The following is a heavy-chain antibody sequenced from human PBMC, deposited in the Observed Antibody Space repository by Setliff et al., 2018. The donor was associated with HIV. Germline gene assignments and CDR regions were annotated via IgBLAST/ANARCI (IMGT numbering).Heavy chain of an antibody. D-gene: IGHD3-16*01. CDR3: ARGRYYREISDSLFDF. CDR2: IYNNGST. V-gene: IGHV4-31*03. CDR1: GGSIRSDGYY. J-gene: IGHJ4*02. Sequence: SETLSLTCSVSGGSIRSDGYYWNWIRQHPEKGLEWIGYIYNNGSTYYNPSLESRLMMSIDPSKNQFSLNLRSVTVADTAVYYCARGRYYREISDSLFDFWGQGTLVTV.